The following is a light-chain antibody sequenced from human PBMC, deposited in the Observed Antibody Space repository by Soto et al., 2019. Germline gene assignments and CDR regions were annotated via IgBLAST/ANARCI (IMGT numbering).Light chain of an antibody. V-gene: IGLV1-51*01. CDR1: SSNIGNNY. CDR3: GTWDSSLSAYV. CDR2: DNN. Sequence: QSLLTQPPLVSAAPGQKVTISCSGSSSNIGNNYVSWYQQLPGTAPKLLIYDNNKRPSGIPDRFSGSKSGTSATLGITGLQTGDEADYYCGTWDSSLSAYVFGTGTKVTV. J-gene: IGLJ1*01.